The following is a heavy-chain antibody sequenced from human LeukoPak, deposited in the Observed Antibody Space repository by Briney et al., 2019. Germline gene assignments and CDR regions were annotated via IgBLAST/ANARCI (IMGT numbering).Heavy chain of an antibody. CDR2: IYYSGST. CDR3: ARAGAAGKPDY. Sequence: SETLSLTGTGSGGSISSGDYYWSWIRQPPGKGLEWIGYIYYSGSTYYNPSLKSRVTISVDTSKNQFSLKLSSVTAADTAVYYCARAGAAGKPDYWGQGTLVTVSS. CDR1: GGSISSGDYY. D-gene: IGHD6-13*01. J-gene: IGHJ4*02. V-gene: IGHV4-30-4*01.